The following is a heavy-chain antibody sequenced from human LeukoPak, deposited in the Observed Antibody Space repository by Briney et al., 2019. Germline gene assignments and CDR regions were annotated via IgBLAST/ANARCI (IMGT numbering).Heavy chain of an antibody. Sequence: GGSLRLSCTASRFSLNNYGIHWVRQAPGKGLEWVTVIWYDGSNRYYADSVKGRITVSRDTSKNTLDLEINSLRLEDTAIYYCARGTGAKRYYFDLWGQGIQVTVSS. CDR3: ARGTGAKRYYFDL. J-gene: IGHJ4*02. D-gene: IGHD2-2*01. V-gene: IGHV3-33*01. CDR1: RFSLNNYG. CDR2: IWYDGSNR.